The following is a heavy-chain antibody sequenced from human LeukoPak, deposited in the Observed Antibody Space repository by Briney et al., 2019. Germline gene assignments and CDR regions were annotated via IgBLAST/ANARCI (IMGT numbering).Heavy chain of an antibody. CDR1: GFTFSSYA. CDR2: ISYDGSNK. CDR3: ARDFLSIAYYDLWSGIPGY. D-gene: IGHD3-3*01. J-gene: IGHJ4*02. Sequence: PGRSLRLSCAASGFTFSSYAMHWVRQAPGKGLEWVAVISYDGSNKYYADSVKGRFTISRDNSKNTLYLQMNSLRAEDTAVYYCARDFLSIAYYDLWSGIPGYWGQGTLVTVSS. V-gene: IGHV3-30*04.